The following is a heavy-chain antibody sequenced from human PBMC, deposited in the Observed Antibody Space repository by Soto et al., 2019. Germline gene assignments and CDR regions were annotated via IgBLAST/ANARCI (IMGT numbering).Heavy chain of an antibody. CDR3: ARRYGPGFDY. J-gene: IGHJ4*02. CDR2: IYYSGST. V-gene: IGHV4-59*08. Sequence: SSEKFPHTCTVSGGSISSYYWSWIRQPPGKGLEWIGYIYYSGSTNYNPSLKSRVTISVDTSKNQFSLKLSSVTAADTAVYYCARRYGPGFDYWGQGTLVTV. D-gene: IGHD4-17*01. CDR1: GGSISSYY.